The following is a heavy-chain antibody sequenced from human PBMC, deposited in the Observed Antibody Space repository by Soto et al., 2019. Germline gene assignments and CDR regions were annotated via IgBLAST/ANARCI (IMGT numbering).Heavy chain of an antibody. J-gene: IGHJ5*02. CDR2: INHSGST. CDR3: ARSPLRITIFGVVMKANWFDP. Sequence: TLSLTCAVYGGSFSGYYWSWIRQPPGKGLEWIGEINHSGSTNYNPSLKSRVTISVDTSKNQFSLKPSSVTAADTAVYYCARSPLRITIFGVVMKANWFDPWGQGTPVTVSS. CDR1: GGSFSGYY. V-gene: IGHV4-34*01. D-gene: IGHD3-3*01.